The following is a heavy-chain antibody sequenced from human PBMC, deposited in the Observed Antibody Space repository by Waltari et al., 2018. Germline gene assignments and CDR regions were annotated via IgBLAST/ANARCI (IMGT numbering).Heavy chain of an antibody. Sequence: QLQLQESGPGLVKPSETLFLTCTVSGGSISSSSYYWGWIRQPPGKGLEWIGSIYYSGSTYYNPSLKSRVTISVDTSKNQFSLKLSSVTAADTAVYYCAREGIAAAGDWGQGTLVTVSS. CDR3: AREGIAAAGD. J-gene: IGHJ4*02. D-gene: IGHD6-13*01. V-gene: IGHV4-39*07. CDR1: GGSISSSSYY. CDR2: IYYSGST.